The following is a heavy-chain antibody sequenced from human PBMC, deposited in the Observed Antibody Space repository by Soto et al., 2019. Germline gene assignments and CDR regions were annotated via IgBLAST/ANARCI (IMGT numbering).Heavy chain of an antibody. Sequence: QVQLVQSGAEVKKPGASVKVSCKASGYTFTSYGISWVRQAPGQGLEWMGWISAYNGNTNYAQKLQGRVTMTTDTSTSKGYLGLRSLRSGDPAVYYCARGNGAIDYWGQGTLVTVSS. D-gene: IGHD3-10*01. V-gene: IGHV1-18*01. J-gene: IGHJ4*02. CDR1: GYTFTSYG. CDR2: ISAYNGNT. CDR3: ARGNGAIDY.